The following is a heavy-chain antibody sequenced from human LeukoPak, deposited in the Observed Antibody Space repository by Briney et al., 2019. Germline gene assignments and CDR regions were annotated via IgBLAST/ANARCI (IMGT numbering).Heavy chain of an antibody. V-gene: IGHV3-21*01. Sequence: GGSLRLSCATSGFTFNNYDMNWVRQAPGRALEWVSSITTSGTYIFYADSVKGRFTISRDNAKNSLYLQMNSLGPEDTAVYYCARDPYSGNYGNYYYYYMDVWGKGTTVTISS. J-gene: IGHJ6*03. CDR3: ARDPYSGNYGNYYYYYMDV. CDR2: ITTSGTYI. D-gene: IGHD1-26*01. CDR1: GFTFNNYD.